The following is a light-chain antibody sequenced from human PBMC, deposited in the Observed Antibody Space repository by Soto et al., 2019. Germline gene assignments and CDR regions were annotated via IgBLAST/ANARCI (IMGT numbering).Light chain of an antibody. J-gene: IGLJ2*01. CDR2: EVN. V-gene: IGLV2-8*01. CDR1: TRDVGGYNY. CDR3: SSYTGAKNVV. Sequence: QSALTQPPSASGSPGQSVTISCTGTTRDVGGYNYVSWYQQHPGRAPKLLIYEVNKRPSGVSDRFSGSKFGNRASLTVSGLQAEDEADYHCSSYTGAKNVVFGGGTKLTVL.